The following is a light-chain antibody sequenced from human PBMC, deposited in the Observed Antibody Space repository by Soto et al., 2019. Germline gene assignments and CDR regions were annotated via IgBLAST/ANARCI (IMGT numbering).Light chain of an antibody. Sequence: LTQAPSISGAPGQRVTISCTGSSSNIGAGYDVHWFQQFPGTAPRLLIHGNNNRPSGVPDRFSGSESSTSASLAIAGLQAGDEAIYYCQSFDSDISAFVFGTGTKVTVL. V-gene: IGLV1-40*01. J-gene: IGLJ1*01. CDR3: QSFDSDISAFV. CDR2: GNN. CDR1: SSNIGAGYD.